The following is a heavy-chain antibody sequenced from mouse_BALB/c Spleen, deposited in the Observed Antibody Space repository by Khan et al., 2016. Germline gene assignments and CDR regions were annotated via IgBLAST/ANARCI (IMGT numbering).Heavy chain of an antibody. CDR3: ARDDQDYVAWFAS. D-gene: IGHD2-4*01. J-gene: IGHJ3*01. CDR2: IWSGGST. Sequence: QVQLKESGPGLVAPSQSLSITCTVSGFSLTSSGVHFVRQPPGKGLDWLGVIWSGGSTDYHSALLSRLSITKDNSQNQVFLKMNRLQTDDTALYYYARDDQDYVAWFASWGQESLVTVSS. CDR1: GFSLTSSG. V-gene: IGHV2-9*02.